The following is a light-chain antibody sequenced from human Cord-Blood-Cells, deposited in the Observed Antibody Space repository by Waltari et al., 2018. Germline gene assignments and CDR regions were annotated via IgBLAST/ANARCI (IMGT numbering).Light chain of an antibody. CDR1: QRVSSY. Sequence: EIMLTQSPATLSLSPADRATLSCSASQRVSSYLAWYQQKPGQAPSLLIYDASNRATGIPARFSGSGSETDFTLTISSLEPEDFAVYYCQQRSNWITFGQGTRLEIK. CDR2: DAS. CDR3: QQRSNWIT. J-gene: IGKJ5*01. V-gene: IGKV3-11*01.